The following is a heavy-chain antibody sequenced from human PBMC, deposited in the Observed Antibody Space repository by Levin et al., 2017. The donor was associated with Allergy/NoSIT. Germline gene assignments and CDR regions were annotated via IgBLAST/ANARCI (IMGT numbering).Heavy chain of an antibody. CDR1: GASISSGSYY. J-gene: IGHJ3*02. D-gene: IGHD3-22*01. CDR2: MSYSGNT. CDR3: ARESTKTYPYDGSGYDAFDM. Sequence: SETLSLTCIVSGASISSGSYYWGWIRQSPGKGLEWIGYMSYSGNTYYNPSLKSRVSLSVDTSKNQFSLKVTSVTAADTAVYYCARESTKTYPYDGSGYDAFDMWGRGTLVTVSS. V-gene: IGHV4-30-4*01.